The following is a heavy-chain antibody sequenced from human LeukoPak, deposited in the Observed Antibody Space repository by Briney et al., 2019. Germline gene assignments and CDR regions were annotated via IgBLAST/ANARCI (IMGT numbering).Heavy chain of an antibody. J-gene: IGHJ3*01. V-gene: IGHV3-23*01. CDR3: AKVLLRNIVVDVSIT. CDR1: GFTFCSYA. CDR2: ISGSGSNT. D-gene: IGHD3-22*01. Sequence: PGGSLRLSCAASGFTFCSYAMTWVRQAPGKGLQWVSTISGSGSNTFYADSVKGRFTISRDNSKNTLYLQMNSLRAEDTALYYCAKVLLRNIVVDVSITWGHRTLVSVSS.